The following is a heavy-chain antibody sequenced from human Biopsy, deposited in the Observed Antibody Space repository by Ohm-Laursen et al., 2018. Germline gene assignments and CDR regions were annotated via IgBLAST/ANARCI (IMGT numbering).Heavy chain of an antibody. Sequence: ASVKVSCKVSGYTFSGYYIHWVRQSPGQGLEWMGWIGPNSGATNYAQKFQGRVTMTSDTSISTAYIELRRLISDDTAVYFCARDRMVTIITLVRADTFDIWGQGTLVSVSS. CDR1: GYTFSGYY. J-gene: IGHJ3*02. CDR3: ARDRMVTIITLVRADTFDI. D-gene: IGHD3-10*01. V-gene: IGHV1-2*02. CDR2: IGPNSGAT.